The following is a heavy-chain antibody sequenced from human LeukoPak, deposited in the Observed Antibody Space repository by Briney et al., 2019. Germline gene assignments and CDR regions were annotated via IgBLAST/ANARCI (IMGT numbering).Heavy chain of an antibody. CDR3: ARSSFLVTAPGLYYFDY. Sequence: PSETLSLTCTVSGGSISSYYWSWIRQPAGKGLEWIGHIYNSGSTNYNPSLKGRVTMSVATSKNQFSLHLTSVTAADTAVYYCARSSFLVTAPGLYYFDYWGQGTLVAVSS. J-gene: IGHJ4*02. CDR2: IYNSGST. D-gene: IGHD6-13*01. CDR1: GGSISSYY. V-gene: IGHV4-4*07.